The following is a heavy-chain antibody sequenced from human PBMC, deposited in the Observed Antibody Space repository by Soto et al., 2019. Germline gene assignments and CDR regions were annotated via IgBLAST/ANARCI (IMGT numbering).Heavy chain of an antibody. J-gene: IGHJ4*02. CDR2: ISAYNGNT. CDR3: ASNREYCSGGSCYDDY. Sequence: GASVKVSCTASGYTYTGNYMHWVRQAPRQGLEWMGWISAYNGNTNYAQKLQGRVTMTTDTSTSTAYMELRSLRSDDTAVYYCASNREYCSGGSCYDDYWGQGTLVTVSS. V-gene: IGHV1-18*04. CDR1: GYTYTGNY. D-gene: IGHD2-15*01.